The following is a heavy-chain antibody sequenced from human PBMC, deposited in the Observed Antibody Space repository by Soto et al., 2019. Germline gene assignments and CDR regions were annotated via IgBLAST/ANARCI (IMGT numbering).Heavy chain of an antibody. J-gene: IGHJ5*02. CDR3: ARHIVVVPAATDARGHTWFDP. V-gene: IGHV1-69*06. CDR2: IIPIFGTA. CDR1: GGTFSSYA. D-gene: IGHD2-2*01. Sequence: SVKVSCKASGGTFSSYAISWVRQAPGQGLEWMGGIIPIFGTANYAQKFQGRVTITADKSTSTAYMELSSLRSEDMAVYYCARHIVVVPAATDARGHTWFDPWGQGTLVTVSS.